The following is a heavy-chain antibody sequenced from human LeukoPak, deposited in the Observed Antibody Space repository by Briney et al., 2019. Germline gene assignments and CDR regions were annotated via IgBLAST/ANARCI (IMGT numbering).Heavy chain of an antibody. D-gene: IGHD1-26*01. J-gene: IGHJ4*02. CDR1: GFTFSSYS. V-gene: IGHV3-48*01. CDR2: ISSSSSTI. CDR3: ARDLGIVGARGYFDY. Sequence: QTGGSLRLSCAASGFTFSSYSMNWVRQAPGKGLEWVSYISSSSSTIYYADSVKGRFTISRDNAKNSLYLQMNSLRAEDTAVYYCARDLGIVGARGYFDYWGQGTLVTVSS.